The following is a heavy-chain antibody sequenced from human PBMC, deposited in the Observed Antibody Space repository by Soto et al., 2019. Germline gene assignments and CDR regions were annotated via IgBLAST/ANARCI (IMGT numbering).Heavy chain of an antibody. J-gene: IGHJ6*02. CDR2: IYATGTT. CDR1: GASISGFY. Sequence: PSETLSLTCTVSGASISGFYWSWIRKSAGKGLEWIGRIYATGTTDYNPSLKSRVMMSVDTSKKQFSLKLRSVTAADTAVYYCARGKNYYDMPYGMDVWGQGTTVTVSS. CDR3: ARGKNYYDMPYGMDV. V-gene: IGHV4-4*07. D-gene: IGHD3-3*01.